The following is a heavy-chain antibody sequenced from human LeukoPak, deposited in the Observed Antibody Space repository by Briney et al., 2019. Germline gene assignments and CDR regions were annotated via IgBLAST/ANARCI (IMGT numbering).Heavy chain of an antibody. V-gene: IGHV4-39*01. CDR1: GASIRSSTYY. J-gene: IGHJ4*02. CDR3: ASLPCSGGSCYSGFYYFDY. Sequence: SETLSLTCIVSGASIRSSTYYWGWIRQPPEKGLEWIGNIYSSGGTYYNPSLKSRVTISVDTSKNQFSLKLSSVTAADTAVYYCASLPCSGGSCYSGFYYFDYWGQGTLVTVSS. CDR2: IYSSGGT. D-gene: IGHD2-15*01.